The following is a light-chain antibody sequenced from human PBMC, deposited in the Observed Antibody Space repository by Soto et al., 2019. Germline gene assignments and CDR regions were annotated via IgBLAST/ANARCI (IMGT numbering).Light chain of an antibody. CDR1: SSDIGGYRF. Sequence: QSALTQPASVSGSPEQSITISCTGASSDIGGYRFVSWYQHHPGKAPKLIIYEVSNRPSGVSNRFSGSNSGNTASLTISGLQPDDEADYYCSSYTSSNSLYVFGTGTKVTVL. J-gene: IGLJ1*01. CDR2: EVS. V-gene: IGLV2-14*01. CDR3: SSYTSSNSLYV.